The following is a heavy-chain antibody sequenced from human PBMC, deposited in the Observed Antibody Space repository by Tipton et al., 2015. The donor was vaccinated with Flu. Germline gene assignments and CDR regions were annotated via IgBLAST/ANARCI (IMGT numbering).Heavy chain of an antibody. V-gene: IGHV3-48*03. D-gene: IGHD4-17*01. CDR2: ISSSGSTI. J-gene: IGHJ4*02. CDR1: GFTFSSYE. CDR3: ARDPDGALSQGDFEF. Sequence: SLRLSCAASGFTFSSYEMNWVRQAPGKGLEWLSYISSSGSTISYADSVRGRFTISRDDFKNILFLQMDSLTLDDTAVYYCARDPDGALSQGDFEFWGQGTLVSVSS.